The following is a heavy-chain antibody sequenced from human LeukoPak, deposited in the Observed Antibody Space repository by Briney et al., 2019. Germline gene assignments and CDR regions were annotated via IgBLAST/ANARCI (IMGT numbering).Heavy chain of an antibody. CDR2: MNPNSGNT. V-gene: IGHV1-8*01. D-gene: IGHD3-10*01. Sequence: ASVKVSCKASGYTFTSYDINWVRQATGQGLEWMGWMNPNSGNTGYAQKFQGRVTMTRNTSISTAYMELSSLRAEDTAVYYCARVRPPRGLSVYYYYYMDVWGKGTTVTVSS. CDR3: ARVRPPRGLSVYYYYYMDV. J-gene: IGHJ6*03. CDR1: GYTFTSYD.